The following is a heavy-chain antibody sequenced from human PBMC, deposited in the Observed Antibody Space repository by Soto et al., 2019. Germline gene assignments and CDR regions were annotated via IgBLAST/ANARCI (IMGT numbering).Heavy chain of an antibody. V-gene: IGHV3-23*01. D-gene: IGHD4-17*01. CDR3: AKYYGDPTYYIDY. CDR2: ISGSGGST. Sequence: GGSLRLSCAASGFTFSSYAMSWVRQAPGKGLGWVSAISGSGGSTYYADSVKGRFTISRDNSKNTLYLQMNSLRAEDTAVYYCAKYYGDPTYYIDYWGQGTLVTVSS. CDR1: GFTFSSYA. J-gene: IGHJ4*02.